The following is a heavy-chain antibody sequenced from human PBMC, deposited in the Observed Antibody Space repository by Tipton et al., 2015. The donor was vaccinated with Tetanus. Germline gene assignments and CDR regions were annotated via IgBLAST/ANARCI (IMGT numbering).Heavy chain of an antibody. J-gene: IGHJ5*02. D-gene: IGHD6-6*01. CDR3: VRETEAGRPIYLFDP. CDR1: GFTFSRFW. V-gene: IGHV3-7*01. Sequence: SLRLSCEGSGFTFSRFWMSWVRQAPGKGLEWVANIKEDGGEKYYVDSVEGRFTVSRDNAKNSLYLQMNSLRVDDTAVYYCVRETEAGRPIYLFDPWGQGTLVTVSS. CDR2: IKEDGGEK.